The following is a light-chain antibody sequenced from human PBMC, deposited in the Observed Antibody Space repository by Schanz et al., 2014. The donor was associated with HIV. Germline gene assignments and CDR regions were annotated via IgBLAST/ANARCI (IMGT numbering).Light chain of an antibody. CDR3: QSYDSSLRVVV. J-gene: IGLJ2*01. Sequence: QSVLTQPPSVSAAPGQKVTISCSGSTSNIGNNYVSWYQQLPGTAPKLLIYDNYKRPSEIPDRFSGSRSATSASLAITGLQAEDEADYYCQSYDSSLRVVVFGGGTKLTVL. CDR2: DNY. CDR1: TSNIGNNY. V-gene: IGLV1-51*01.